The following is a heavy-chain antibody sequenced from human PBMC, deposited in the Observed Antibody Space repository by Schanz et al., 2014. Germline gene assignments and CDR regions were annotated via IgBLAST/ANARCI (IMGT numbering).Heavy chain of an antibody. CDR3: ARDRGHGDLPGDI. J-gene: IGHJ3*02. V-gene: IGHV3-48*04. D-gene: IGHD4-17*01. Sequence: DLVESGGGLIQRGESLRLSCSASGFSFSSYSMNWVRQAPGKGLEWLSYIDGKSTTVYYADSVKGRFTVSRDNAKNSLYLQMNSLRAEDTAVFYCARDRGHGDLPGDIWGQGTMVTVSS. CDR1: GFSFSSYS. CDR2: IDGKSTTV.